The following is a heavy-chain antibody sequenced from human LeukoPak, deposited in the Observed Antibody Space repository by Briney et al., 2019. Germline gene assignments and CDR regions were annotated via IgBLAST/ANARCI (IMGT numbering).Heavy chain of an antibody. J-gene: IGHJ6*04. CDR2: ISSSGSTI. CDR1: GFTFSTFA. D-gene: IGHD3-10*02. V-gene: IGHV3-48*03. Sequence: GGSLRLSCAASGFTFSTFAMLWVRQAPGKGLEWVSYISSSGSTIYYADSVKGRFTISRDNAKNSLYLQMNSLRAEDTAVYYCAELGITMIGGVWGKGTTVTISS. CDR3: AELGITMIGGV.